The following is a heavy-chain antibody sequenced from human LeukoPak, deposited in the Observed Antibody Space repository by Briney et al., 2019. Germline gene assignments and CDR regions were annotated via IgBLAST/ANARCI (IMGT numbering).Heavy chain of an antibody. Sequence: GGSLRLSCAASGFTFSSSWMHWLRQAPGRGLVWLSHINPDGSTTNYAVSVKGRFTISRDNAKNTLYLQMNSLRAEDTAVYYCSRDLPRSGDCGQGTLVTVSS. V-gene: IGHV3-74*01. J-gene: IGHJ4*02. CDR1: GFTFSSSW. CDR3: SRDLPRSGD. D-gene: IGHD1-26*01. CDR2: INPDGSTT.